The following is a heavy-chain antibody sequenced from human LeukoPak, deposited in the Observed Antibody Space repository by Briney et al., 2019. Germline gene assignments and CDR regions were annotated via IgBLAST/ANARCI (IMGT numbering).Heavy chain of an antibody. CDR3: ARDQWVPSIGDGLDI. J-gene: IGHJ3*02. CDR2: ITSSGDRT. Sequence: GGPLTLFCAPCESTFSDYAMIWVREATGRGLVWVSNITSSGDRTFYADAVKDRFTISRDNSKNILNLQMNSLRVEDTAVYYCARDQWVPSIGDGLDIWGPGTIVAVSS. V-gene: IGHV3-23*01. D-gene: IGHD1-26*01. CDR1: ESTFSDYA.